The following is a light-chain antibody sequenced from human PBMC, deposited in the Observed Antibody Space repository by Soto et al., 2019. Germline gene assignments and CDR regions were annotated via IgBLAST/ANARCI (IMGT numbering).Light chain of an antibody. CDR1: QVISNH. CDR3: QQCYSYPCT. V-gene: IGKV1-9*01. Sequence: DIQLTQSPSFLSASVGDRVTITCRASQVISNHFAWYQQQPAKAPSLLIYHASTLQSGVPSRFSGSQSGTEFTITISSLQPEDFATYYCQQCYSYPCTFGPGTKVDVK. J-gene: IGKJ3*01. CDR2: HAS.